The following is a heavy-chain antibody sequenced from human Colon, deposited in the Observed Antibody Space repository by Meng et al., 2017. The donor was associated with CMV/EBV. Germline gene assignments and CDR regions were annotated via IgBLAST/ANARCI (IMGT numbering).Heavy chain of an antibody. CDR3: VRALRDVWGSYGLDY. CDR1: GFTFNSYG. V-gene: IGHV3-30*03. D-gene: IGHD3-16*01. CDR2: ISYDGNTQ. J-gene: IGHJ4*02. Sequence: SGFTFNSYGMYWVRQAPGKGLEWVALISYDGNTQYYADSVKGRFTLSRDNSKNTLHLLMNSLRTEDTAVYYCVRALRDVWGSYGLDYWGQGTLVTVSS.